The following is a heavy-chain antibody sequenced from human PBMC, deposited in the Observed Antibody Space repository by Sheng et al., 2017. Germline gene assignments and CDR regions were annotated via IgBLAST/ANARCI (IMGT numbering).Heavy chain of an antibody. CDR1: GFTFSSSW. CDR2: INEDGSGR. Sequence: EVQLVESGGDLVQPGGSLRLSCAASGFTFSSSWMSWVRQAPGKGLEWVANINEDGSGRYYVDSLKGRFTISRDNAKNSLYLQMTNLRAEDTAVYFCAKVSEVGATGLHSYWGQGSLVTVSS. D-gene: IGHD1-26*01. CDR3: AKVSEVGATGLHSY. J-gene: IGHJ4*02. V-gene: IGHV3-7*01.